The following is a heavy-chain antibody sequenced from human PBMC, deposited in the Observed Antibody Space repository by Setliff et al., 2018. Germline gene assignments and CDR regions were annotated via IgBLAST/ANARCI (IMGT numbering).Heavy chain of an antibody. CDR1: GYMSKSYG. V-gene: IGHV1-18*04. J-gene: IGHJ3*02. CDR2: ISSYNENT. D-gene: IGHD3-22*01. Sequence: SVKVSCKASGYMSKSYGINWMRQAAGQGFEWMGWISSYNENTKSAQKFQGRISMTTDTTTATSYMELRSLRSDDTAIYYCARSRDSGFYHQRDAYDIWGQGTMVTVSS. CDR3: ARSRDSGFYHQRDAYDI.